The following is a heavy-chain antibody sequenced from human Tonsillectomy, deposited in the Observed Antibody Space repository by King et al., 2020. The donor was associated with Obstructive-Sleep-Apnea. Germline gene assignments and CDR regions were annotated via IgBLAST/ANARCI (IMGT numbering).Heavy chain of an antibody. CDR2: VSYDGSNK. V-gene: IGHV3-30*04. CDR1: GFTFSGYA. J-gene: IGHJ4*02. D-gene: IGHD3-9*01. Sequence: VQLVESGGGVVQPGRSLRLSCAASGFTFSGYAMHWVRQAPGKGLEWVAVVSYDGSNKYYADSVKGRFTISRDNSKNTLYLQMNSLRADDTAVYYCAKDPYYDILTGHQSLDYWGQGTLVTVSS. CDR3: AKDPYYDILTGHQSLDY.